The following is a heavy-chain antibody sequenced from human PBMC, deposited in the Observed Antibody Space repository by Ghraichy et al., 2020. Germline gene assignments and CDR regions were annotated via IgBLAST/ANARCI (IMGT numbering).Heavy chain of an antibody. V-gene: IGHV3-49*03. D-gene: IGHD4-11*01. J-gene: IGHJ6*02. CDR1: GFTFGDYA. CDR2: IRSKAYGGTP. Sequence: GGSLRLSCTASGFTFGDYAMSWFRQAPGKGLEWVGFIRSKAYGGTPEYAASVKGRFTISRDDSKSITYLQMNSLKTEDTAVYYCTRAGDSNPYYYDYGMDVWGQGTTVTVAS. CDR3: TRAGDSNPYYYDYGMDV.